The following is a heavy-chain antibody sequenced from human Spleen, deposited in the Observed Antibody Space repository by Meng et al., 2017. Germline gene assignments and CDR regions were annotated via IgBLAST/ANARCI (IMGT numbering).Heavy chain of an antibody. CDR2: IWYDGSKK. V-gene: IGHV3-33*06. Sequence: GESLKISCAASGFSFSTYGMHWVRQAPGKGLEWVADIWYDGSKKYYADSVKGRLTISRDNSKNTLYLQMNSLRAEDTALYYCAKDWDVAVAGSDSWGQGTLVTVSS. D-gene: IGHD6-13*01. J-gene: IGHJ5*01. CDR3: AKDWDVAVAGSDS. CDR1: GFSFSTYG.